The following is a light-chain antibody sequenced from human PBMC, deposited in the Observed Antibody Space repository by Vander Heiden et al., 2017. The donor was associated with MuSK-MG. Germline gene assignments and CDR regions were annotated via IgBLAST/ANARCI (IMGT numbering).Light chain of an antibody. V-gene: IGKV1-9*01. CDR1: QGISSY. J-gene: IGKJ1*01. CDR3: QQLNSDLGTWT. Sequence: DIQLTQSPSFLSASVGDRVTITCRASQGISSYLAWYQQKPGKAPKLLIYAASTLQRGVKSRFSGSGDGTEVTLTIISRQPEDFEAYYCQQLNSDLGTWTFGQGTKVEIK. CDR2: AAS.